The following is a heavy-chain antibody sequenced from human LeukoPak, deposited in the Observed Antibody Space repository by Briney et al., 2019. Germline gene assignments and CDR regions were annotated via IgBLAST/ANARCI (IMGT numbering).Heavy chain of an antibody. V-gene: IGHV4-30-4*01. D-gene: IGHD6-19*01. CDR3: ASARSGAVAATVLDY. J-gene: IGHJ4*02. CDR2: IYYSGST. Sequence: SSETLSLTCTVSGGSISSADYFWSWIRQPPGKGLEWIGYIYYSGSTDYNPSLKSRVTISVDTSKNQFSLKLSSVTAADTAVYYCASARSGAVAATVLDYWGQGTLVIVSS. CDR1: GGSISSADYF.